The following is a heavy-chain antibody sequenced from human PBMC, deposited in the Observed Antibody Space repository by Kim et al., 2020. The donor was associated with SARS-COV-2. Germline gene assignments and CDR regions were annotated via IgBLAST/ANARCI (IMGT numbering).Heavy chain of an antibody. CDR3: ARDPPGPDCAFDL. CDR2: IYNTGTT. Sequence: SETLSLTCIVSGDSISRHHWSWIRQPPGKGLEWIGNIYNTGTTHSDPSLESRVTISVDTSKNHFSMKLSSVTAADTAVYFCARDPPGPDCAFDLWGTGTMVTVSS. CDR1: GDSISRHH. V-gene: IGHV4-59*11. J-gene: IGHJ3*01. D-gene: IGHD2-21*02.